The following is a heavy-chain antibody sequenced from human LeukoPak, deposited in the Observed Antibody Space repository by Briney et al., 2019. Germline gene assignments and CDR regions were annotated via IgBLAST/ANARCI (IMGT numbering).Heavy chain of an antibody. Sequence: GGSLRLSCVASGFPFSSYWMTWVRQAPGKGLEWVANIKQDGSKKSYVDSVKGRFTISRDNAENSLYLQMNSLRAEDTAIYYCTRVGYIDEGIDYWGQGTLVTVSS. CDR2: IKQDGSKK. CDR3: TRVGYIDEGIDY. CDR1: GFPFSSYW. D-gene: IGHD5-24*01. V-gene: IGHV3-7*04. J-gene: IGHJ4*02.